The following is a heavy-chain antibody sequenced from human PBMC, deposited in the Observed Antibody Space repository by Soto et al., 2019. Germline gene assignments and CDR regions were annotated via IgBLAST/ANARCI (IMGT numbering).Heavy chain of an antibody. J-gene: IGHJ6*02. D-gene: IGHD2-2*02. Sequence: QVQLVQSGAEVKKPGSSVKVSCKASGGTFSSYAINWVRQAPGQGLEWMGGIMPIFGTANYAQKFQDRVTITADESTSTAYMELSSLRSEDSAVSYCASGYCSSSSCYREDYYYYGMDVWGQGTTVTVSS. V-gene: IGHV1-69*01. CDR2: IMPIFGTA. CDR3: ASGYCSSSSCYREDYYYYGMDV. CDR1: GGTFSSYA.